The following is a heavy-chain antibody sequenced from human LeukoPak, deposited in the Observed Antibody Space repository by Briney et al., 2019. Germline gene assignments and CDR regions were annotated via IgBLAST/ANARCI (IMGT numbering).Heavy chain of an antibody. CDR3: ARRVGATGLNYFDY. J-gene: IGHJ4*02. CDR1: GFTFSSYA. Sequence: GGSLRLSCAASGFTFSSYAMSWVRQAPGKGLEWVSGIGGSGGSTYYADSVKGRFTMSRDNSKNTLYLQMDSLRAGDTAVYYCARRVGATGLNYFDYWGQGTLVTVSS. D-gene: IGHD1-26*01. CDR2: IGGSGGST. V-gene: IGHV3-23*01.